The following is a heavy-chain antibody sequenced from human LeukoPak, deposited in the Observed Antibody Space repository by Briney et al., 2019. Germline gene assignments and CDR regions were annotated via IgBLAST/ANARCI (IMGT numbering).Heavy chain of an antibody. Sequence: SGGSLRLSCAASGFTFSSYSMNWVRQAPGKGLEWVSSISSSSSNIYYADSVEGRFTISRDNAKNSLYLQMNSLRAEDTAVYYCAREGRRPPYYYYYMDVWGKGTTVTISS. CDR3: AREGRRPPYYYYYMDV. V-gene: IGHV3-21*04. J-gene: IGHJ6*03. CDR2: ISSSSSNI. CDR1: GFTFSSYS.